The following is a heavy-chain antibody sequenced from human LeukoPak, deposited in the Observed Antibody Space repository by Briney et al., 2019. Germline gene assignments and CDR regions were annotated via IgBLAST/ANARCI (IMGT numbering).Heavy chain of an antibody. Sequence: TGGSLRLSCAVAGFNFWSTGMSWVRQAPGKGLEWVSGITWNGDNTDYADSVKGRFTISRDNTKNSLYLQMTSLRPEDTAFYYCAREVATQDYYYYMDGWGKGTTVIVSS. CDR2: ITWNGDNT. CDR3: AREVATQDYYYYMDG. CDR1: GFNFWSTG. V-gene: IGHV3-20*04. J-gene: IGHJ6*03. D-gene: IGHD4-23*01.